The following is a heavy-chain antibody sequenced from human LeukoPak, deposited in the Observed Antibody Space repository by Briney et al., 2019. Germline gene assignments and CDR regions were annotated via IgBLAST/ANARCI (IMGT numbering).Heavy chain of an antibody. V-gene: IGHV4-59*11. Sequence: TSETLSLTCTASGGSISSHYWSWIRQPPGKGLEWIGSLYYSGSTTYNPSLKSRVTISVDTSKNQFSLKLSSVTAADTAVYYCARRGTTVTPRLLWFDPWGQGTLVTVSS. CDR1: GGSISSHY. CDR3: ARRGTTVTPRLLWFDP. J-gene: IGHJ5*02. CDR2: LYYSGST. D-gene: IGHD4-17*01.